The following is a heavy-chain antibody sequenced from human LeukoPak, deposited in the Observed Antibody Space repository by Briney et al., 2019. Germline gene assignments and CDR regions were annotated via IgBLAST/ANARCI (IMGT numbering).Heavy chain of an antibody. CDR3: AXXXXXXSHPYDY. CDR2: IYSDNT. CDR1: GFTVSSNS. V-gene: IGHV3-53*01. Sequence: SXTVXGFTVSSNSMSWVRQAPGKGLEWVSFIYSDNTHYSDSVKGRFTISRDNSKNTLYLQMNSLRAEDTAVYYCAXXXXXXSHPYDYWGQGTLVTVSS. J-gene: IGHJ4*02.